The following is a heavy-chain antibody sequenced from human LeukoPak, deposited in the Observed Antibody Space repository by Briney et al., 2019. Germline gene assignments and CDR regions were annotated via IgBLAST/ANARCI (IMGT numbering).Heavy chain of an antibody. CDR2: IYHSGST. J-gene: IGHJ4*02. D-gene: IGHD3-10*01. V-gene: IGHV4-39*07. CDR1: GVSISSSSYY. CDR3: ARVLDYYGSGTYSFDY. Sequence: PSETLSLTCTVSGVSISSSSYYWGWIRQPPGKGLEWIGSIYHSGSTYYNPSLKSRVTMSVDTSKNQFSLKLSSVTAADTAVYYCARVLDYYGSGTYSFDYWGQGTLVTVSS.